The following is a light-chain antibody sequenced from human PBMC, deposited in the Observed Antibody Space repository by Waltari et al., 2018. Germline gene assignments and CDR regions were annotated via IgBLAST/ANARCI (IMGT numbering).Light chain of an antibody. V-gene: IGKV3-15*01. CDR3: QEYNNWPPFT. CDR1: QSVGSN. Sequence: EIVMAQSPVTLSVSPGEGATLSCRASQSVGSNLAWYQQKPGQASRLLIYGASTRATGVPGRFSGSGSGTEFTLTISSLQSEDFAVYYCQEYNNWPPFTFGPGTTVDFK. CDR2: GAS. J-gene: IGKJ3*01.